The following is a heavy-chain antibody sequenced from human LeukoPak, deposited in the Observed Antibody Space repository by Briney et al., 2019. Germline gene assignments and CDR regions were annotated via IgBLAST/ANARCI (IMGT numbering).Heavy chain of an antibody. J-gene: IGHJ4*02. CDR3: ATRVDGTYY. CDR1: GYSLKTYW. D-gene: IGHD1-26*01. Sequence: GESLKISCKGFGYSLKTYWLDLVRQMPGKGLEWMAIITPGSSATQYSASLRGQVTISADTSINTAYMQWSSLKASDSAMYYCATRVDGTYYWGQGTLVTVSS. V-gene: IGHV5-51*01. CDR2: ITPGSSAT.